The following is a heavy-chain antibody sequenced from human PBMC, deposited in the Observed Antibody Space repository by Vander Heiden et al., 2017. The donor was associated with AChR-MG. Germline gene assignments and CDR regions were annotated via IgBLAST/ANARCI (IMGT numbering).Heavy chain of an antibody. J-gene: IGHJ6*03. CDR3: ALSSPNWNYFYYMDV. Sequence: QVQLVESGGGVVQPGRSLRLSCAASGFTFSSYAMHWVRQAPGKGLEWVAVISYDGSNKYYADSVKGRFTISRDNSKNTLYLQMNSLRAEDTAVYYCALSSPNWNYFYYMDVWGKGTTVTVSS. V-gene: IGHV3-30-3*01. D-gene: IGHD1-1*01. CDR1: GFTFSSYA. CDR2: ISYDGSNK.